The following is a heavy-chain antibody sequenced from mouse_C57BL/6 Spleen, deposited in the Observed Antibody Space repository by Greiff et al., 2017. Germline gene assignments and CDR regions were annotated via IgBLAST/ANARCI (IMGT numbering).Heavy chain of an antibody. J-gene: IGHJ4*01. D-gene: IGHD2-5*01. CDR3: SRDYSNYDAMDY. CDR1: GYTFTSYW. V-gene: IGHV1-7*01. Sequence: QVQLKQSGAELAKPGASVKLSCKASGYTFTSYWMHWVKQRPGQGLEWIGYINPSSGYTKYNQKFKDKDTLTADKSSSTAYMQQSSLTYEDSAVYYCSRDYSNYDAMDYWGQGTSVTVSA. CDR2: INPSSGYT.